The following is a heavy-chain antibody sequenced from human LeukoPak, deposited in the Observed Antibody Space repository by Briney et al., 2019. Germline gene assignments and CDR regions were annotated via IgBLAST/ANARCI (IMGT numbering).Heavy chain of an antibody. V-gene: IGHV1-46*01. CDR2: INPSGGST. Sequence: ASVKVSCKASGYTFTSYYMHWVRQAPGQGLEWMGIINPSGGSTSYAQKFQGRVTMTRDMSTSTVYMELSSLRSDNTAVYYCARSGCSGGSCFFDYWGQGTLVTVSS. D-gene: IGHD2-15*01. J-gene: IGHJ4*02. CDR3: ARSGCSGGSCFFDY. CDR1: GYTFTSYY.